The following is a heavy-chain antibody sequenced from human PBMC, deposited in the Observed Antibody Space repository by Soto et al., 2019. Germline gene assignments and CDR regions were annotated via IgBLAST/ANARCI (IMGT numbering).Heavy chain of an antibody. D-gene: IGHD3-22*01. CDR2: ISYDGSNK. CDR3: ARDLVMIVVVPGPGYFDY. J-gene: IGHJ4*02. V-gene: IGHV3-30-3*01. Sequence: QVQLVESGGGVVQPGRSLRLSCAASGFTFSSYAMHWVRQAPGKGLEWVAVISYDGSNKYYADSVKGRFTISRDNSKNPLYLQMNSLRAEDTAVYYCARDLVMIVVVPGPGYFDYWGQGTLVTVSS. CDR1: GFTFSSYA.